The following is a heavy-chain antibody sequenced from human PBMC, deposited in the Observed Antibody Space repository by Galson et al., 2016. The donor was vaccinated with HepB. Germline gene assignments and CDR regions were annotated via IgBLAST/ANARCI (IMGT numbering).Heavy chain of an antibody. CDR2: INSDGSST. V-gene: IGHV3-74*01. CDR1: GFPFSSYW. CDR3: VREDYGDDPVYYYYYGMDV. J-gene: IGHJ6*02. D-gene: IGHD4-17*01. Sequence: SLRLSCAASGFPFSSYWMHWVRQAPGKGLVWVSRINSDGSSTAYADSVRGRFTIPRDNAKNTVYIQMNSLRAEDTALYYCVREDYGDDPVYYYYYGMDVWGQGTTVSVSS.